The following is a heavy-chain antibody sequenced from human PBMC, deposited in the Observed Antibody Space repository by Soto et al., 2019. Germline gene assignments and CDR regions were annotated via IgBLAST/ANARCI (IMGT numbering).Heavy chain of an antibody. CDR3: ARDAGGIVATIHYYYYYMDV. J-gene: IGHJ6*03. CDR1: GFTFSSYW. CDR2: IKQDGSEK. V-gene: IGHV3-7*01. D-gene: IGHD5-12*01. Sequence: GGSLRLSCAASGFTFSSYWMSWVRQAPGKGLEWVANIKQDGSEKYYVDSVKGRFTISRDNAKNSLYLQMNSLRAEDTAVYYCARDAGGIVATIHYYYYYMDVWGKGTTVTVSS.